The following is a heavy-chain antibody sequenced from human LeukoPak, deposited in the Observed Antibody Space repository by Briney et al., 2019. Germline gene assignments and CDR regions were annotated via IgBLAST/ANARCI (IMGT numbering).Heavy chain of an antibody. CDR3: ARHLLTDSRADY. CDR1: GGSISSSSDY. Sequence: PSETLSLTCTVSGGSISSSSDYWGWIRQPPGKGLEWIGSIYYSGSTYYNPSLKSRVTISVDTSKNQFSLKLNSVTAADTAVYYCARHLLTDSRADYWGQGTLVTVSS. CDR2: IYYSGST. D-gene: IGHD2-8*02. V-gene: IGHV4-39*01. J-gene: IGHJ4*02.